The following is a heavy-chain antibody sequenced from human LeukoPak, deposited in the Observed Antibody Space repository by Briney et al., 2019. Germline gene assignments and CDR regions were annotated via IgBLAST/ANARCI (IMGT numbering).Heavy chain of an antibody. D-gene: IGHD6-6*01. V-gene: IGHV3-30*02. J-gene: IGHJ4*02. Sequence: GGSLRLSCAASGFSFSTYGMHWVRQAPGKGLEWVAFIRNDGNNIRYADSVKGRFTISRDNSKNTLYLQMNSLKSEDTAVYFCAKFGSSALQGYWGQGTLVTVSS. CDR3: AKFGSSALQGY. CDR2: IRNDGNNI. CDR1: GFSFSTYG.